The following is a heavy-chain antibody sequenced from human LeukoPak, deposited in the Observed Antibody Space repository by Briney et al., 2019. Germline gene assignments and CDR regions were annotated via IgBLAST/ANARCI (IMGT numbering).Heavy chain of an antibody. Sequence: GGSLRLSCAASGFTFSTYAMSWVRQAPGKGLEWVSAISGGGGGTYYADSVKGRFTISRDNSKNTLYPQMSSLRTEDTAVYYCARKGSYSNFDYWGQGTLVTVSS. CDR2: ISGGGGGT. CDR3: ARKGSYSNFDY. V-gene: IGHV3-23*01. D-gene: IGHD3-10*01. J-gene: IGHJ4*02. CDR1: GFTFSTYA.